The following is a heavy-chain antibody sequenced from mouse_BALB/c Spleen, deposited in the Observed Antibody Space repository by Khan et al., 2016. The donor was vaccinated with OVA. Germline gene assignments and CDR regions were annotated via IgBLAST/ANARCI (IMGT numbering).Heavy chain of an antibody. CDR2: IDPFSGGT. CDR1: GYSFTSYY. J-gene: IGHJ3*01. CDR3: TRHCYVAWLTY. V-gene: IGHV1S135*01. D-gene: IGHD2-12*01. Sequence: VQLKQPGPELMKPGASVKISCKASGYSFTSYYIHWVMQSHGKSLEWIGYIDPFSGGTTYNQKFKGKATLTVDQSSSTAYIHLSNLTSEDSAVYYCTRHCYVAWLTYWGQGTLVTVSA.